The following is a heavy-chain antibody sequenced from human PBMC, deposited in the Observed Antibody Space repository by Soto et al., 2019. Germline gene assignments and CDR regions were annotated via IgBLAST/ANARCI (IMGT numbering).Heavy chain of an antibody. CDR3: ARDTVVPAAYGRYYYYGMDV. CDR1: GFTFSSYA. V-gene: IGHV3-30-3*01. CDR2: ISYDGSNK. J-gene: IGHJ6*02. Sequence: QVQLVESGGGVVQPGRSLRLSCAASGFTFSSYAMHWVRQAPGKGLEWVAVISYDGSNKYYADSVKGRFTISRDNSKNTLYLQMNSLRAEGTAVYYCARDTVVPAAYGRYYYYGMDVWGQGTTVTVSS. D-gene: IGHD2-2*01.